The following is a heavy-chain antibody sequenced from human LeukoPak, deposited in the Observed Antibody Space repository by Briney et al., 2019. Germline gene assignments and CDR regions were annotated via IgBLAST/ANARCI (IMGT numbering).Heavy chain of an antibody. CDR2: ISSSGSTI. J-gene: IGHJ5*02. D-gene: IGHD1-14*01. Sequence: GGSLRLSCAASGFTLSSYEMNWVRQAPGKGLEWVSYISSSGSTIYYADSVKGRFTISRDNAKNSLYLQMNSLRAEDTAVYYCARDLSFDGNPFDHWGQGTLVTVSS. CDR1: GFTLSSYE. CDR3: ARDLSFDGNPFDH. V-gene: IGHV3-48*03.